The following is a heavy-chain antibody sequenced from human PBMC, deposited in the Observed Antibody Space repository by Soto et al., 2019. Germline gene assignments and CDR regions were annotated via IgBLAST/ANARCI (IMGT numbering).Heavy chain of an antibody. V-gene: IGHV1-2*02. J-gene: IGHJ4*02. D-gene: IGHD2-15*01. CDR2: INPNSGGT. CDR3: ESGVGGSCPN. Sequence: GXPVKVSCTASGYPLTGYYMHWVRQAPGQGLEWMGWINPNSGGTNYAQKFQGRVTMTRDTSISTAYMELSRLRSDDTAVYYCESGVGGSCPNWGQGTLVTVSS. CDR1: GYPLTGYY.